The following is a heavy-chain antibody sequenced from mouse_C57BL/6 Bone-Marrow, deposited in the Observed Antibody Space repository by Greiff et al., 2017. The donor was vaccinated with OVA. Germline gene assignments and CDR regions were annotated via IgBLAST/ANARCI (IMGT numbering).Heavy chain of an antibody. J-gene: IGHJ4*01. CDR2: IYPSDSET. Sequence: QVQLQQPGAELVRPGSSVKLSCKASGYTFTSYWMDWVKQRPGQGLEWIGNIYPSDSETHYNQKFKDKATLTVDKSSSTAYMQLSSLTSEDSAVYYCARGLFYDGYCYAMDYWGQGTSVTVSS. D-gene: IGHD2-3*01. CDR1: GYTFTSYW. V-gene: IGHV1-61*01. CDR3: ARGLFYDGYCYAMDY.